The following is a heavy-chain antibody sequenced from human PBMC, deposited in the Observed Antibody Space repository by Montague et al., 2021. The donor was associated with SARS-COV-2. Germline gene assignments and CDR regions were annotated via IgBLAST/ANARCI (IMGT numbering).Heavy chain of an antibody. CDR1: GFTFSNYW. V-gene: IGHV3-74*03. D-gene: IGHD2-15*01. Sequence: SLRLSCAASGFTFSNYWWHWVRQVPGKGLVWVSRINPDGSRTTYADSVKGRFTISRDNAKNTVYLQMSGLRVEDTAVYYCAGAPHCGGGSCFSFDYYGLDVGGQGTTVSVSS. CDR3: AGAPHCGGGSCFSFDYYGLDV. CDR2: INPDGSRT. J-gene: IGHJ6*02.